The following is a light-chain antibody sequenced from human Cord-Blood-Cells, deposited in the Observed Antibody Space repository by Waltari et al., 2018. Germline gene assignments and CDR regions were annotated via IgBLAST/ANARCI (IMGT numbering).Light chain of an antibody. Sequence: SYELTQPSSVSVSPGQTARITCSGDVLAKKYARWFQQKPVQAPVLVIYKDSERPSGIPERFSGSSSGTTVTLTISGAQVEDEADYYCYSAADNNFVFGTGTKVTVL. V-gene: IGLV3-27*01. J-gene: IGLJ1*01. CDR1: VLAKKY. CDR2: KDS. CDR3: YSAADNNFV.